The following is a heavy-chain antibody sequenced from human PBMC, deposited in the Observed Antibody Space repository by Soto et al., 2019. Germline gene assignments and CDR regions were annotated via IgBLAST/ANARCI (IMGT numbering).Heavy chain of an antibody. CDR2: IYQSGSA. CDR3: ARSHDHGLFDT. J-gene: IGHJ3*02. V-gene: IGHV4-30-2*01. D-gene: IGHD4-17*01. Sequence: LTKGGSAGSLKRRDYSWSWIRQPPGKGLEWIGNIYQSGSAFYNPSLKSRVSMSVDRSKTHFSLKLTSVTAADTAVLYCARSHDHGLFDTWCQGTTVT. CDR1: AGSLKRRDYS.